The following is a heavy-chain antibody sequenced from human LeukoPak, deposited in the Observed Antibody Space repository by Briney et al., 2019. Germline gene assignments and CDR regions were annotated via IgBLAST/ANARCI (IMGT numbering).Heavy chain of an antibody. J-gene: IGHJ4*02. CDR1: GYTFANDD. Sequence: ASVNVSCTASGYTFANDDISWVRQATGQGLEWIGKTNSNSGNTGYAQKFQGRVTMTRSTSVSTVHMELNSLTSEDTAVYFCARSASGTGYTAWGQGTLVTVSS. CDR2: TNSNSGNT. CDR3: ARSASGTGYTA. D-gene: IGHD3-9*01. V-gene: IGHV1-8*01.